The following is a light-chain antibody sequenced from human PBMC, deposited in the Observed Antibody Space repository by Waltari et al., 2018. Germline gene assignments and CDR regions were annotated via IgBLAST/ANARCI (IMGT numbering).Light chain of an antibody. J-gene: IGKJ1*01. V-gene: IGKV1-12*01. CDR3: QQGDTSPPT. Sequence: EIHLTQSPSSVSASVVYRVSMSCRASQDISTSLAWYQQKSGKAPSLLIYHSSTLQSGVPSRFSGAGTGTDFTLTINNLHPEDFATYFCQQGDTSPPTFGPGTKVELK. CDR2: HSS. CDR1: QDISTS.